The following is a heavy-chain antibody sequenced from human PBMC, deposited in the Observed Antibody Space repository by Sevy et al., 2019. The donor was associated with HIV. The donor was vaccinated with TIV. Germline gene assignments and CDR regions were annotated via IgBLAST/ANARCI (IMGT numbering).Heavy chain of an antibody. V-gene: IGHV4-59*01. CDR3: ARVRGSADSSWYPYYFDY. J-gene: IGHJ4*02. CDR2: IYYSGST. D-gene: IGHD6-13*01. CDR1: GGSISSYY. Sequence: SETLSLTCTVSGGSISSYYWSWIRQPPGKGLEWIGYIYYSGSTNYNPSLKSRVTISVDTSKNQFSLKLSSVTAADTVVYYCARVRGSADSSWYPYYFDYWGQGTLVTVSS.